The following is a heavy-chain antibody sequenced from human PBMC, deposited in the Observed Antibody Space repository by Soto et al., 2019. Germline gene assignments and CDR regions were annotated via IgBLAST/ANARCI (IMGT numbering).Heavy chain of an antibody. CDR3: ATELSWLQIIDY. CDR2: FDPEDGET. V-gene: IGHV1-24*01. Sequence: ASVKVSCKVSGYTLTELSMHWVRQAPGKGLEWMGGFDPEDGETIYAQKFQGRVTMTEDTSTDTAYMELSSLRSEDTAVYYCATELSWLQIIDYWGQGSLVSVSS. D-gene: IGHD5-12*01. J-gene: IGHJ4*02. CDR1: GYTLTELS.